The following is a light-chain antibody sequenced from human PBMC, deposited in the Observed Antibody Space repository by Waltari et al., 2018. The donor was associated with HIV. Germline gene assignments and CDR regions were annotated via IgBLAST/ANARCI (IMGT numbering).Light chain of an antibody. CDR2: WAS. Sequence: DIVVTQSPDSLVVSLGKRATINGRSRRKLLYLDNNKNYLAWYRQKPGQPPKLLIYWASTRESGVPDRLSGSGSGTDFALTISNLQPEDVAVYYCQQYHSVPYTFGQGTRLEI. V-gene: IGKV4-1*01. CDR1: RKLLYLDNNKNY. J-gene: IGKJ2*01. CDR3: QQYHSVPYT.